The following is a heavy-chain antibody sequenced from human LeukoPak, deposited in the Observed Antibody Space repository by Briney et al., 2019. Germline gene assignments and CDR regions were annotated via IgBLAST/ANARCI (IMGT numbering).Heavy chain of an antibody. CDR1: GGSISSSN. V-gene: IGHV3-21*01. Sequence: GTLSLTCAVSGGSISSSNWWSWVRQPPGKGLEWVSSISSSSSYIYYADSVRGRFTISRDNAKNSLYLQMNSLRAEDTSVYYCARATHYYGDYFKFFFDYWGQGTLVTVSS. D-gene: IGHD4-17*01. CDR2: ISSSSSYI. CDR3: ARATHYYGDYFKFFFDY. J-gene: IGHJ4*02.